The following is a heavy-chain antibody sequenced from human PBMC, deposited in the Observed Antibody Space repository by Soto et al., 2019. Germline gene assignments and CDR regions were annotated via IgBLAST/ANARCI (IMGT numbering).Heavy chain of an antibody. V-gene: IGHV1-2*02. CDR2: INPNNDGT. D-gene: IGHD3-22*01. Sequence: ASVKVSCKASGYTFTDYYFHWVRQAPGQGLEWMGWINPNNDGTNYAQNFQGRVTMTRDTSVNTAYMELSSLTSDDTAMYYCARAYYHSSGYYFLDYWGQGSQVT. CDR1: GYTFTDYY. J-gene: IGHJ4*02. CDR3: ARAYYHSSGYYFLDY.